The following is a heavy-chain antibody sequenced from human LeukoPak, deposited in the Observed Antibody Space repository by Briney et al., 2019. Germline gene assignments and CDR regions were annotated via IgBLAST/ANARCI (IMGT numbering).Heavy chain of an antibody. D-gene: IGHD6-19*01. CDR1: GYTFTDYL. Sequence: ASVKVSCKASGYTFTDYLMNWVRQAPGQGLEWMGWINPKSGGTVYAQKFQGRVTMTRDTSSSTAYMELSRLRFDDTVVYYCARSTSSGWYNTFDYWGQGTLVTVSS. J-gene: IGHJ4*02. CDR3: ARSTSSGWYNTFDY. V-gene: IGHV1-2*02. CDR2: INPKSGGT.